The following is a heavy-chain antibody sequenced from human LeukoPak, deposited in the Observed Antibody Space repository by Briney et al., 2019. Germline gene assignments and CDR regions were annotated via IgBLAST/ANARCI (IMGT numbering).Heavy chain of an antibody. D-gene: IGHD6-19*01. V-gene: IGHV3-53*01. CDR2: IYSGGST. CDR1: GLTVSSNY. Sequence: PGGSLRLSCAASGLTVSSNYMSWVRQAPGKGLECVSVIYSGGSTYYADSVKGRFTISRDNSGNTLYLQINSLRAEDTAAYYCAVANPYTSGWYYFDYWGQGTLVTVSS. CDR3: AVANPYTSGWYYFDY. J-gene: IGHJ4*02.